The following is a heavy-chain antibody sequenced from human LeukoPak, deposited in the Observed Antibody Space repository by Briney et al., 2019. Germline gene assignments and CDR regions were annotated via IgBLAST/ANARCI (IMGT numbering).Heavy chain of an antibody. J-gene: IGHJ4*02. CDR3: AGDYNGSGNYFKH. V-gene: IGHV4-39*07. CDR1: GGSISSSSYY. D-gene: IGHD3-10*01. CDR2: IYYSGST. Sequence: SETLSLTCTVSGGSISSSSYYWGWIRQPPGKGLEWIGSIYYSGSTYYNPSLKSRVIISVDTSKNQFSLKLSSVTAADTAVYYCAGDYNGSGNYFKHWGQGTLVTVSS.